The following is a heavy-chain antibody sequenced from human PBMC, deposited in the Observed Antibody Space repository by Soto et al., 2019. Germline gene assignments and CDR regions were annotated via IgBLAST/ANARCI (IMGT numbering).Heavy chain of an antibody. Sequence: QVQLQESGPGLVKPSETLSLTCTVSGGSISSYYWSWIRQPPGKGLEWIGYIYYSGSTNYNPSLKSRVTISGDTSKNQFSLKLSSVTAADTAVYYCARAGGMRCSGGSCYSALDYWGQGTLVTVSS. J-gene: IGHJ4*02. CDR1: GGSISSYY. CDR3: ARAGGMRCSGGSCYSALDY. CDR2: IYYSGST. D-gene: IGHD2-15*01. V-gene: IGHV4-59*08.